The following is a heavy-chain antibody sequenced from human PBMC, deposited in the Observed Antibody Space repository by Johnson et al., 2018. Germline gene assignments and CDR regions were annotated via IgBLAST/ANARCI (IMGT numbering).Heavy chain of an antibody. Sequence: QVQLVQSGGGVVQPGGSLRLSCAASGFTFSDYYMSWIRQAPGKGLEWVSYISSISSYIYYGDSVKGRLTISRDNAKNSLYLQMNSLRAGATAVYYCARVVPGTTFFDPWGQGTLVTVSS. CDR2: ISSISSYI. J-gene: IGHJ5*02. V-gene: IGHV3-11*06. CDR1: GFTFSDYY. CDR3: ARVVPGTTFFDP. D-gene: IGHD1-1*01.